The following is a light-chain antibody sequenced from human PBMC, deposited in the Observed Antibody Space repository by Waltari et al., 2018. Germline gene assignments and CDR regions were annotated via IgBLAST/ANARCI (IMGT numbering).Light chain of an antibody. CDR3: QQYVNYWT. Sequence: DIQMTQSPSTLSASVGDRVTITCRARQSVNRWLAWYQQKPGKAPELLIYETSNLESGGPSRFSGSGSGKEFTLTISSLQPDDFGTYYCQQYVNYWTFGQGTKVEIK. J-gene: IGKJ1*01. V-gene: IGKV1-5*03. CDR2: ETS. CDR1: QSVNRW.